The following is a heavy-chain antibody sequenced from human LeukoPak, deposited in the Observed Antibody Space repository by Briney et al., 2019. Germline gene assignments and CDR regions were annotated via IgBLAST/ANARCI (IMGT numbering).Heavy chain of an antibody. D-gene: IGHD1-26*01. CDR3: ARHSESYLKSALHI. CDR2: MYYSGST. V-gene: IGHV4-39*01. J-gene: IGHJ3*02. CDR1: GGSISSSSYY. Sequence: KASETLSLTCTVSGGSISSSSYYWGWIRQPPGKGLEWIDSMYYSGSTYYNPSLKGRVTISVDTSKNQFSLELTSVTAADTAVYYCARHSESYLKSALHIWGQGTMVTVS.